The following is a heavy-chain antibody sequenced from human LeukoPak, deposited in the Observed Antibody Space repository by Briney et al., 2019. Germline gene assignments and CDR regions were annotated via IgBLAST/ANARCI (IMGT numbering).Heavy chain of an antibody. CDR1: GYTFTSYG. Sequence: ASVKVSCTASGYTFTSYGISRVRQAPGQGLEWMGWISPYNGNTNYAQKLQGRVTMTTDTSTTTAYMELRSLRSDDTAVYYCAREMARIVNQFDYWGQGTLVTVSS. V-gene: IGHV1-18*01. CDR3: AREMARIVNQFDY. CDR2: ISPYNGNT. D-gene: IGHD5-24*01. J-gene: IGHJ4*02.